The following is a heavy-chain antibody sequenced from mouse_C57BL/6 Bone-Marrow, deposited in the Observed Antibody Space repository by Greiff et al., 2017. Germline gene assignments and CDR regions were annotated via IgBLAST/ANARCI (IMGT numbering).Heavy chain of an antibody. V-gene: IGHV1-64*01. CDR3: ARGKILRFFDY. J-gene: IGHJ2*01. CDR1: GYTFTSYW. Sequence: VQLQQPGAELVRPGASVKLSCKASGYTFTSYWMHWVKQRPGQGLEWIGMIHPNSGSTNYNEKFKSKATLTVDKSSSTAYMQLSSLTSEDSAVYYCARGKILRFFDYWGQGTTLTVSS. CDR2: IHPNSGST.